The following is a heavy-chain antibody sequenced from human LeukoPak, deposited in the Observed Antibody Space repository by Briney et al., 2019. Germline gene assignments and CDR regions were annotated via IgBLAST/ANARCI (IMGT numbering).Heavy chain of an antibody. CDR2: IYHSGST. D-gene: IGHD3/OR15-3a*01. CDR1: GGSISSSSYY. V-gene: IGHV4-39*07. Sequence: SGTLSLTCTVSGGSISSSSYYWGWIRQPPGKGLEWIGSIYHSGSTYYNPSLKSRVTIAVETSKNQFSLKLSSVTAADTAVYYCARQTGSGLFILPGGQGTLVTVSS. J-gene: IGHJ4*02. CDR3: ARQTGSGLFILP.